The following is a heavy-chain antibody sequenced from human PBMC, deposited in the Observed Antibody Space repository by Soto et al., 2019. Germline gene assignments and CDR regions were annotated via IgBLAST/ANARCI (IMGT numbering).Heavy chain of an antibody. CDR2: IFYDGSHK. CDR3: ARRRSTVTTPWFNPGMDG. Sequence: QVQLEESGGGVVQHGRSLRLSCTASGFAFRVYGMHWVLQAPGKGLEWVAVIFYDGSHKYYADCVKGRFTTSRDNSRNPVELQMNSLRAEDTATYFCARRRSTVTTPWFNPGMDGWGRGTTGTVAS. J-gene: IGHJ6*02. V-gene: IGHV3-33*01. D-gene: IGHD4-17*01. CDR1: GFAFRVYG.